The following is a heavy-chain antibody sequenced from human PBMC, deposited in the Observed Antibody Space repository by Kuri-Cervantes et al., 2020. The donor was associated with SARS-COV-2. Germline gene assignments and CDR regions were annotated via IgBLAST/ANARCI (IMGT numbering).Heavy chain of an antibody. CDR3: ARDSGDWNPDGLDI. CDR2: INPDTGNA. D-gene: IGHD1-1*01. Sequence: ASVKVSCKASGYTFITSDINWVRQATGQGLEWMGWINPDTGNAGYAQKFQGRVTVTRDTSTSTAFMELSSLRSDDTAVYYRARDSGDWNPDGLDIWGQGTMVTVSS. CDR1: GYTFITSD. J-gene: IGHJ3*02. V-gene: IGHV1-8*02.